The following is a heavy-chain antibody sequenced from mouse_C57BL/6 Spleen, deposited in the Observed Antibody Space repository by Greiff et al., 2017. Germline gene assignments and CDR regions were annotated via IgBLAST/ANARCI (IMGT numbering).Heavy chain of an antibody. CDR3: APTRGDYDAMDD. CDR1: GYTFTSYW. Sequence: QVQLQQPGAELVRPGTSVKLSCTASGYTFTSYWMHWVKQRPGQGLEWIGVIDPSDSYTNYNQKFKGKATLTVDTSSSTAYMQLSSLTSEDSAVYYCAPTRGDYDAMDDWGKGTSVTVSS. J-gene: IGHJ4*01. D-gene: IGHD3-3*01. CDR2: IDPSDSYT. V-gene: IGHV1-59*01.